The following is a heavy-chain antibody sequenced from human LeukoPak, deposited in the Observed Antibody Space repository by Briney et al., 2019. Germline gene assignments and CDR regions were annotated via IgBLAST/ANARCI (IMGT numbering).Heavy chain of an antibody. CDR2: ISGSGGSP. J-gene: IGHJ4*02. CDR3: ARGSSGSYYNSRFDY. V-gene: IGHV3-23*01. Sequence: GGSLRLSCGASGFTFSGYAMSWVRQAPGKGLEWVSAISGSGGSPYYADSVKGRFTISRDNSQNMQYLQMNSLRAEDTAVYYCARGSSGSYYNSRFDYWGQGTLVTVSS. CDR1: GFTFSGYA. D-gene: IGHD3-10*01.